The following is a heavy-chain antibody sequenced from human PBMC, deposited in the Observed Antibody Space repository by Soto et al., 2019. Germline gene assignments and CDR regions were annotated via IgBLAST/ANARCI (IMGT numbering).Heavy chain of an antibody. D-gene: IGHD2-2*01. J-gene: IGHJ6*02. CDR3: ARSQGSSTSLEIYYYYYYGMDV. V-gene: IGHV1-69*01. CDR2: IIPISGTA. CDR1: GGTFSSYA. Sequence: QVQLVQSGAEVKKPGSSVKVSCKASGGTFSSYAISWVRQAPGQGLEWMGGIIPISGTANYAQKFQGRVTSTADESTSTASVELSSMRSEDTAVYYCARSQGSSTSLEIYYYYYYGMDVWGQGTTVTVSS.